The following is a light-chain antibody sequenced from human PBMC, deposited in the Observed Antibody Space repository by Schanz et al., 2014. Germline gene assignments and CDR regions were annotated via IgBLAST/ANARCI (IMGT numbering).Light chain of an antibody. V-gene: IGKV3-15*01. Sequence: EIVMTQSPATLSVSPGERATLSCRASQSVSSSYLAWYQQKPGQAPRLLIYGASTRATGIPARFSGSGSGTEFTLTISSLQSEDFAVYYCQQRSNWPLTFGGGTKVEIK. CDR1: QSVSSSY. CDR2: GAS. J-gene: IGKJ4*01. CDR3: QQRSNWPLT.